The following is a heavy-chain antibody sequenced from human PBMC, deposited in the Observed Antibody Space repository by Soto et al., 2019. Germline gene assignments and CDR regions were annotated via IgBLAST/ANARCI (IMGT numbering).Heavy chain of an antibody. J-gene: IGHJ4*02. V-gene: IGHV4-39*01. CDR3: VSQRPTVITQPYFDY. D-gene: IGHD1-20*01. CDR2: VYCRGSS. CDR1: GGYVANSSYY. Sequence: PSETLPHSCTVSGGYVANSSYYLVWLRQSPGNWLEWIGSVYCRGSSYSKSSVKSRVTISVDTSKNQFSLNLNSVTASDTAVYFCVSQRPTVITQPYFDYWGPGALVSVSS.